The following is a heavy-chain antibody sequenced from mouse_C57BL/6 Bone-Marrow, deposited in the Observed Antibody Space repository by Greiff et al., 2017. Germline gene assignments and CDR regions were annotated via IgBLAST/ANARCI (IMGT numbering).Heavy chain of an antibody. D-gene: IGHD2-12*01. V-gene: IGHV14-4*01. CDR2: IDPENGYT. J-gene: IGHJ1*03. Sequence: VHVKQSGAELVRPGASVKLSCTASGFNIKDDYMHWVKQRPEQGLEWIGWIDPENGYTEYASKFQGKATITADTSSNTAYLQLSSLTSEDTAVYYCTAYSFYWYFDVWGTGTTVTVSS. CDR3: TAYSFYWYFDV. CDR1: GFNIKDDY.